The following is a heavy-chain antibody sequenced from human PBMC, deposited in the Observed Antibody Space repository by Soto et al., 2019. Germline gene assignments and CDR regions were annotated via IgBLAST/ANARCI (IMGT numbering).Heavy chain of an antibody. V-gene: IGHV1-18*01. J-gene: IGHJ6*02. CDR3: ARETGDVRYYYGMDV. CDR1: GYTFTSYC. Sequence: ASVKVSCKASGYTFTSYCISWVLQAPGQGLEWMGWISAYNGNTNYAQKLQGRVTMTTDTSTSTAYMELRSLRSDDTAVYYCARETGDVRYYYGMDVWGQGTTVTVSS. D-gene: IGHD7-27*01. CDR2: ISAYNGNT.